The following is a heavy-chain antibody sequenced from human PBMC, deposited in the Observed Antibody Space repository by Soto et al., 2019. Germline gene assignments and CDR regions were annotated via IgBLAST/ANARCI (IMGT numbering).Heavy chain of an antibody. D-gene: IGHD3-10*01. V-gene: IGHV3-48*01. CDR2: ISSSSSTI. J-gene: IGHJ3*02. CDR1: GFTFSSYS. Sequence: GGSLRLSCAASGFTFSSYSMNWVRQAPGKGLEWVSYISSSSSTIYYADSVKGRFTISRDNAKNSLYLQMNSLRAEDTAVYYCARDSGPDAFDIWGQGTMVTVSS. CDR3: ARDSGPDAFDI.